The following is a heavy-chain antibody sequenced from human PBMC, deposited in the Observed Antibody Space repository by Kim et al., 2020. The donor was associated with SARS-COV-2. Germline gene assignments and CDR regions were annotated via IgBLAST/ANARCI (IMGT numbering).Heavy chain of an antibody. CDR1: GFTFSSYA. CDR3: AKDRSSSSSLHWFDP. J-gene: IGHJ5*02. Sequence: GGSLRLSCAASGFTFSSYAMSWVRQAPGKGLEWVSAISGSGGSTYYADSVKGRFTISRDNSKNTLYLQMNSLRAEDTAVYYCAKDRSSSSSLHWFDPWGQGTLVTVSS. D-gene: IGHD6-6*01. V-gene: IGHV3-23*01. CDR2: ISGSGGST.